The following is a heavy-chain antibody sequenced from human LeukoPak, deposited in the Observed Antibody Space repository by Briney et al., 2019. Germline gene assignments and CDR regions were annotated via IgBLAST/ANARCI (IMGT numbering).Heavy chain of an antibody. CDR3: ARRRRWLQSFFDY. D-gene: IGHD5-24*01. CDR2: INHSGST. V-gene: IGHV4-38-2*02. Sequence: SETLSLTCTVSGYSISSGYYWGWIRQPPGKGLEWIGEINHSGSTNYNPSLKSRVTISVDTSKNQFSLKLSSVTAADTAVYYCARRRRWLQSFFDYWGQGTLVTVSS. CDR1: GYSISSGYY. J-gene: IGHJ4*02.